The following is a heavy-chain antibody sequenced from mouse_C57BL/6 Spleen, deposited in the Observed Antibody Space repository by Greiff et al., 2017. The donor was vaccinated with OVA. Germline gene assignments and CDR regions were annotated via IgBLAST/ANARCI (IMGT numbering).Heavy chain of an antibody. V-gene: IGHV1-52*01. CDR2: IDPSDSET. Sequence: QVQLQQPGAELVRPGSSVKLSCKASGYTFTSYWMHWVKQSPIQGLEWIGNIDPSDSETHYNQKFKDKATLTVDKSSSTAYMQLSSLTSEDSAVDYCARDALLGCDDWGEGTTRTVSA. CDR3: ARDALLGCDD. D-gene: IGHD3-2*02. CDR1: GYTFTSYW. J-gene: IGHJ2*01.